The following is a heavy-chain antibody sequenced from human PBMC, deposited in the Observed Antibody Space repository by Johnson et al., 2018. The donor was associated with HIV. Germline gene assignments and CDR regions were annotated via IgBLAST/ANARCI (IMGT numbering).Heavy chain of an antibody. Sequence: VQLVESGGGLVQPGRSLRLSCAASGFTFDDYAMHWVRQAPGKGLECVSGINWSGASAGYADSVKGRFTISRDNGKNSLYLQMNSLRAEDTALYYCARADTAMVRGAFDIWGQGTMVTVSS. V-gene: IGHV3-9*01. J-gene: IGHJ3*02. CDR3: ARADTAMVRGAFDI. CDR1: GFTFDDYA. CDR2: INWSGASA. D-gene: IGHD5-18*01.